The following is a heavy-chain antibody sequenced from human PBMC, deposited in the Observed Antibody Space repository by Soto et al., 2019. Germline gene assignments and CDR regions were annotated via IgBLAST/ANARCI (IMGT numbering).Heavy chain of an antibody. D-gene: IGHD1-26*01. V-gene: IGHV4-38-2*01. CDR1: GYSISSGYY. Sequence: SETLSLTCAVSGYSISSGYYWGWIRQPPGKGLEWIGSIYHSGSTYYNPSLKSRVTISVDTSKNQFSLKLSSVTAADTAVYYCARRNLGATPDDFDIWGQGTMVTVSS. J-gene: IGHJ3*02. CDR2: IYHSGST. CDR3: ARRNLGATPDDFDI.